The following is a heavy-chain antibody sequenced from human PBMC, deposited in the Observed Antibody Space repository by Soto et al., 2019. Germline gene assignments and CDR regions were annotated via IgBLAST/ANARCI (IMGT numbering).Heavy chain of an antibody. V-gene: IGHV1-18*04. CDR2: VSPYHGGT. CDR1: GYTFITYG. Sequence: QVQLVQSGAEVEKPGASVKVSCKASGYTFITYGIHWVRQAPGQGLEWMGRVSPYHGGTTYAQKHQGRVTMTTDTSTRTGYLEARSLRSDDTAVYYWAREVGHLVVVGQGTTDTVFS. D-gene: IGHD2-2*01. J-gene: IGHJ6*02. CDR3: AREVGHLVV.